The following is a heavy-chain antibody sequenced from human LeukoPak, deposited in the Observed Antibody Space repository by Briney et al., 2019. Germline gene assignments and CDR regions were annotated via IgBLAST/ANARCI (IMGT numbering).Heavy chain of an antibody. V-gene: IGHV3-7*01. CDR3: ARTYYDILTGYNPYFDY. Sequence: PGGSLRLSCAASGFTFTNSWMTWVRQAPGKGLEWVASISPDGGEIHYVDSVKGRFTISRDNAKNFLYLQMNSLRAEDTAVYYCARTYYDILTGYNPYFDYWGQGILVTVSS. CDR1: GFTFTNSW. J-gene: IGHJ4*02. D-gene: IGHD3-9*01. CDR2: ISPDGGEI.